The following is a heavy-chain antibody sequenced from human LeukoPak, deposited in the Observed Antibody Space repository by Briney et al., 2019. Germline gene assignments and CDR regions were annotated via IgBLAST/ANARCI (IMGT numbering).Heavy chain of an antibody. Sequence: GGSLTLSCAASGFAFSSYCMHWVRQAPGKGLEWVAFIWFDGSNKYYADSVKGRFTISRDNSKNTLYLQMNSLSAEDTAVYYCARGKEQQLYAFDIWGQGTMVTVSS. CDR2: IWFDGSNK. J-gene: IGHJ3*02. CDR3: ARGKEQQLYAFDI. CDR1: GFAFSSYC. V-gene: IGHV3-33*01. D-gene: IGHD6-13*01.